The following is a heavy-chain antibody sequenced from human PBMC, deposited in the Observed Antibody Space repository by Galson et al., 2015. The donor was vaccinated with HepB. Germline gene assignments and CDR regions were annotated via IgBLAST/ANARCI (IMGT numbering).Heavy chain of an antibody. D-gene: IGHD6-19*01. V-gene: IGHV3-11*01. Sequence: SLRLSCAASGFTFSDYYMSWIRQAPGKGLEWVSYISSSGSTIYYADSVKGRFTISRDNAKNSLYLQMNSLRAEDTAVYYCARDLRWLRRYYFDSGGQGTLVTVSS. CDR1: GFTFSDYY. J-gene: IGHJ4*02. CDR3: ARDLRWLRRYYFDS. CDR2: ISSSGSTI.